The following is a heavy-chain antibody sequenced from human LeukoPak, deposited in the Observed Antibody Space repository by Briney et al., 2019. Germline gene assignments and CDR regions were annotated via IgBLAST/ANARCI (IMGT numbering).Heavy chain of an antibody. CDR3: ARGRKAVAGFGFDY. J-gene: IGHJ4*02. D-gene: IGHD6-19*01. CDR2: MNPNSGNT. V-gene: IGHV1-8*01. CDR1: GYTFTSYD. Sequence: ASVNVSCMASGYTFTSYDINGVRQATGRGLEWMGWMNPNSGNTGYAQKFQGRVTMTRNTSIRTAYKEMSSLRSEDTAVYYCARGRKAVAGFGFDYWGQGTLVTVSS.